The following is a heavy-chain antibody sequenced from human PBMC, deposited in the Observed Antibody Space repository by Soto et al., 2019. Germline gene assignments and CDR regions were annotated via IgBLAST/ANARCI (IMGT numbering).Heavy chain of an antibody. D-gene: IGHD3-22*01. CDR3: TRPSEDRSGYGWFFDL. CDR2: IRSKANKYAT. CDR1: GFTLSGSA. J-gene: IGHJ2*01. Sequence: EEQLVESGGGLVQPGGSLKLSCAASGFTLSGSAIHWVRQASGRGLEWVGRIRSKANKYATAYAVSVKGRFTISRADSDNRAYLQMNSLKSEDTAVYYCTRPSEDRSGYGWFFDLWGRGTLVTVSS. V-gene: IGHV3-73*02.